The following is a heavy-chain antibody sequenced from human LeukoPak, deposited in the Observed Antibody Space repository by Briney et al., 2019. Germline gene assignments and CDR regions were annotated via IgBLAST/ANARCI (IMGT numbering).Heavy chain of an antibody. Sequence: GGSLRLSCAASGFTFSSYAMSWVRQAPGKGLEWVSAISGSGGSTYSADSVKGRFTIPRDNSKNTLYLQMNSLRAEDTAVYYCAKRGYYYDSSGYYYFDYWGQGTLVTVSS. V-gene: IGHV3-23*01. CDR1: GFTFSSYA. CDR2: ISGSGGST. CDR3: AKRGYYYDSSGYYYFDY. D-gene: IGHD3-22*01. J-gene: IGHJ4*02.